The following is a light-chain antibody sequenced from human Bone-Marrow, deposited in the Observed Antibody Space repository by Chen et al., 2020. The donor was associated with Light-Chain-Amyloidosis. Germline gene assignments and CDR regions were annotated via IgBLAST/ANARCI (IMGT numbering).Light chain of an antibody. V-gene: IGLV3-25*03. J-gene: IGLJ2*01. CDR1: DMPTKF. CDR2: RET. CDR3: XXXDXXXTYEVI. Sequence: SYELTXXXSVXXSPGHTARITRTGDDMPTKFAYWYQKKPGQATVLVIHRETERPXGISEXXXGSXXGTTATLTIXGVQXXDEAXXHCXXXDXXXTYEVIFGGGTKLTVL.